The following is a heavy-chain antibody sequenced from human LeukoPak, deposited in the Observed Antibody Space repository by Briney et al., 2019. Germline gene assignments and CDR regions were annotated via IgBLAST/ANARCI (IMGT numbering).Heavy chain of an antibody. CDR2: IYRGGST. CDR3: ATAMVTWDYYYYYMDV. CDR1: GFTVSSNY. Sequence: GGSLRLSCAASGFTVSSNYMSWVRQAPGKGLEWVSVIYRGGSTYYADSVKGRFTISRDNSKNTLYLQMNSLRAEDTAVYYCATAMVTWDYYYYYMDVWGKGTTVTISS. V-gene: IGHV3-53*01. D-gene: IGHD5-18*01. J-gene: IGHJ6*03.